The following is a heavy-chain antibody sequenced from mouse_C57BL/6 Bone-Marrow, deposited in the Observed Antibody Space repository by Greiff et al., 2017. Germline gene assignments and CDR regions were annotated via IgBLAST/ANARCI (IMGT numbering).Heavy chain of an antibody. CDR1: GFTFSSYG. CDR2: ISSGGSYT. D-gene: IGHD1-1*01. J-gene: IGHJ2*01. V-gene: IGHV5-6*02. Sequence: EVMLVESGGDLVKPGGSLKLSCAASGFTFSSYGMSWVRQTPDKRLEWVATISSGGSYTYYPDSVKGRFTISRDNAKNTLYLQMSSLKSEDTAIYYCARRYYYGSLVYGGQGTTLTVSS. CDR3: ARRYYYGSLVY.